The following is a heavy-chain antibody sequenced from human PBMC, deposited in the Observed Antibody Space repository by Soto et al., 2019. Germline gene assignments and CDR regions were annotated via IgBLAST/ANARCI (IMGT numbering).Heavy chain of an antibody. D-gene: IGHD5-12*01. Sequence: QVQLVESGGGVVQPGTSLRLSCAVSGFTFRSYATRWVRQAPGGGLEWVALISYDGNNNYYADSVKGRFTISRDTFKNTLFLQTNSLRREETAMYYCARGIGDGYNLDYWGQGTLVTVSS. CDR3: ARGIGDGYNLDY. CDR2: ISYDGNNN. CDR1: GFTFRSYA. V-gene: IGHV3-30-3*01. J-gene: IGHJ4*02.